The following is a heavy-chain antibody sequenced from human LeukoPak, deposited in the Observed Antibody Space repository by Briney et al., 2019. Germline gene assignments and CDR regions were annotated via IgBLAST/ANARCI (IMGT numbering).Heavy chain of an antibody. CDR3: ARVPPYYGDYDGGHAFDI. CDR1: GGSISSGDYY. Sequence: SQTLSLTCTVSGGSISSGDYYWSWIRQPPGKGLEWIGYIYYSGSTYYDPSLKSRVTISVDTSKNQFSLKLSSVTAADTAVYYCARVPPYYGDYDGGHAFDIWGQGTMVTVSS. V-gene: IGHV4-30-4*01. J-gene: IGHJ3*02. CDR2: IYYSGST. D-gene: IGHD4-17*01.